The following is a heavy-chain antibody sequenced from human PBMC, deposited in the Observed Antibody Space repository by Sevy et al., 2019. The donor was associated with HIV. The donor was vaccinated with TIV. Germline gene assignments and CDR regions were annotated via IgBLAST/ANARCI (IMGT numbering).Heavy chain of an antibody. CDR1: GYTVTSYG. CDR3: ARDLGGYGGNSIDY. D-gene: IGHD2-21*02. J-gene: IGHJ4*02. CDR2: ISAYNGNT. V-gene: IGHV1-18*01. Sequence: ASVKVSCKASGYTVTSYGISWVRQAPGQGLEWMGWISAYNGNTNYAQKLQGRVTMTTDTSTSTAYVELRSLRSDDTAIYYCARDLGGYGGNSIDYWGQGTLVTVSS.